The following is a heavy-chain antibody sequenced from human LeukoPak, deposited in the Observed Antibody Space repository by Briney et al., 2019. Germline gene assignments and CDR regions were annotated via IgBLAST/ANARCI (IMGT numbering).Heavy chain of an antibody. D-gene: IGHD5-12*01. J-gene: IGHJ4*02. CDR3: ARDDGYSIGRTL. CDR1: GYTFTGYY. CDR2: INPNSGGT. V-gene: IGHV1-2*02. Sequence: ASVKVSCKASGYTFTGYYMHWVRQAPGQGLEWMGWINPNSGGTKYAQKFQGRVTMTRDTSISTAYMELSRLRSDDTAVYYCARDDGYSIGRTLWGQGTLVPVSS.